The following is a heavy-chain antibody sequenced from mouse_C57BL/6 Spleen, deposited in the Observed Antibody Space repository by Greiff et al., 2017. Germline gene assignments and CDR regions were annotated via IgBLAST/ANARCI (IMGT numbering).Heavy chain of an antibody. CDR1: GYTFTSCW. Sequence: QVQLQQPGAELVKPGASVKMSCKASGYTFTSCWITWVKQRPGQGLEWIGDIYPGSGSTNYNEKFKSKATLTVDTSSSTAYMQLSSLTSEDSAVYYCARTGTGYFDVWGTGTTVTVSS. J-gene: IGHJ1*03. V-gene: IGHV1-55*01. CDR2: IYPGSGST. CDR3: ARTGTGYFDV. D-gene: IGHD3-3*01.